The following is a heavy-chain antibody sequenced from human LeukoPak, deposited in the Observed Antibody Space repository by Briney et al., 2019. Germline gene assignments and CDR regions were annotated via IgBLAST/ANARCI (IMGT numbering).Heavy chain of an antibody. J-gene: IGHJ4*02. CDR1: GFSLTTNGVG. CDR3: AHLYFYNSGGYSRAFDY. D-gene: IGHD3-22*01. Sequence: SGPTLVKPTQTLTLTCTFSGFSLTTNGVGVGWIRQPPGNILEGLALIYWDDEKRYSPSLRTRLTITKDTSKSQVVLTLTNMDPVDTATYYCAHLYFYNSGGYSRAFDYWGQGTLVTVSS. CDR2: IYWDDEK. V-gene: IGHV2-5*02.